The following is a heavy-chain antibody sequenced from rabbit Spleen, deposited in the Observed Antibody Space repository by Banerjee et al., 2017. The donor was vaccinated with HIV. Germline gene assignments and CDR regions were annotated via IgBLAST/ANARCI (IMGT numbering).Heavy chain of an antibody. J-gene: IGHJ2*01. CDR2: IDTSDGDT. V-gene: IGHV1S45*01. D-gene: IGHD1-1*01. CDR3: ARNYVNAFDP. CDR1: GVSFSDKDV. Sequence: EQLEESGGGLVKPEGSLTLTCKASGVSFSDKDVMCWVRQAPGKGLEWIACIDTSDGDTDYANWPKGRFTISKASSTTVTLKMTSLTAADTATYFCARNYVNAFDPWGPGTLVTVS.